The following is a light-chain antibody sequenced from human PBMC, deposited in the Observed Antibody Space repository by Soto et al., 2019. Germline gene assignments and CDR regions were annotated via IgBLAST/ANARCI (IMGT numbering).Light chain of an antibody. CDR1: SSNIGANND. CDR3: HSYDNSLSGSV. V-gene: IGLV1-40*01. CDR2: GDN. Sequence: QSVLTQPPSVSGAPVQRVIISCTGGSSNIGANNDVHWYQQTPGRAPKLLIYGDNNRPSGVPDRFAGAKSGTSASLASTGLQAEDEADYYCHSYDNSLSGSVFGGGTKLTVL. J-gene: IGLJ3*02.